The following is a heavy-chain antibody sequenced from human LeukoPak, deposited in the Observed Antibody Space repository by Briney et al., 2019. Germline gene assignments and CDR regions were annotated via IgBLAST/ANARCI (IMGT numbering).Heavy chain of an antibody. Sequence: GGSLRLSCAASGFTFSNYPMNWVRQAPGRGLEWVSSLSGSGGNTYYADSVRGRFTISRDNSKNTVYLQMNSLRAEDTAVYYCAKDLGEARDYFDSWGQGTLVTVSS. D-gene: IGHD3-10*01. CDR3: AKDLGEARDYFDS. J-gene: IGHJ4*02. CDR2: LSGSGGNT. V-gene: IGHV3-23*01. CDR1: GFTFSNYP.